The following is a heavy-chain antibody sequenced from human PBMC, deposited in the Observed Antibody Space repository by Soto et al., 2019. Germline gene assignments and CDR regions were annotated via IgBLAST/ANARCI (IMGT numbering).Heavy chain of an antibody. CDR2: INHSGST. Sequence: QVQLQQCGARLLNPSETLSLTSAVYGGSFSGYYWSWIRQPPGKGLAWMGEINHSGSTNNNPSLKSRVNISVDKSKKQVSLKLSSVTAAETAGYYCSSGYSSLFDAIDIWGQGTMVTVSS. J-gene: IGHJ3*02. CDR3: SSGYSSLFDAIDI. CDR1: GGSFSGYY. D-gene: IGHD6-6*01. V-gene: IGHV4-34*01.